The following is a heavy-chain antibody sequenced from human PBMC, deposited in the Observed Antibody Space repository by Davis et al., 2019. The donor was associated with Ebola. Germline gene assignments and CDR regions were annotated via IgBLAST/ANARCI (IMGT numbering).Heavy chain of an antibody. CDR2: INHSGST. V-gene: IGHV4-34*01. CDR1: GFTFSDYY. CDR3: ARVDLLSSGLDY. Sequence: GSLRLSCAASGFTFSDYYMNWIRQAPGKGLEWIGEINHSGSTNYNPSLKSRVTISVDTSKNQFSLKLSSVTAADTAVYYCARVDLLSSGLDYWGQGTLVTVSS. D-gene: IGHD6-19*01. J-gene: IGHJ4*02.